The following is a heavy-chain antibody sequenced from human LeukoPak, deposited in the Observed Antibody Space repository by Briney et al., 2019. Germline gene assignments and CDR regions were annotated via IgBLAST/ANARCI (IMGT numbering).Heavy chain of an antibody. CDR3: ARHPYGRNSYFDY. CDR2: IYYSGST. D-gene: IGHD4-23*01. J-gene: IGHJ4*02. CDR1: GGSISSSSYY. Sequence: SETLSLTCTVSGGSISSSSYYWGWIRQPPGKGLECIGSIYYSGSTYYNPSLKSRVTISVDTSKNQFSLRLSSVTAADTAVYYCARHPYGRNSYFDYWGQGTLVTVSS. V-gene: IGHV4-39*01.